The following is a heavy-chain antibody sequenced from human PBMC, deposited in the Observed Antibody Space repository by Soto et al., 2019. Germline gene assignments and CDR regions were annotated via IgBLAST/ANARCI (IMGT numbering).Heavy chain of an antibody. CDR1: GGTFNNFA. Sequence: QVQLVQSGAEVKKPGSSVKVSCKASGGTFNNFAINWVRLAPGQGLEWMGGIIPIFDSPNYAQKFKDRVTITADKSTTTAYMELSSLTSDDTAIYYCARGTYCRGIGCYGGYYSYYDMDVCGQGTTVSVSS. CDR3: ARGTYCRGIGCYGGYYSYYDMDV. V-gene: IGHV1-69*06. CDR2: IIPIFDSP. J-gene: IGHJ6*02. D-gene: IGHD2-15*01.